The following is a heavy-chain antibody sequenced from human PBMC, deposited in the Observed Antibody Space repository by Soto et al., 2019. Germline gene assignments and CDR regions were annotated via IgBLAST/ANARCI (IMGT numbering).Heavy chain of an antibody. CDR2: IYHSGGT. J-gene: IGHJ4*02. Sequence: SETLSLTCAVSGGSISSGGYSWSWIRQPPGKGLEWIGYIYHSGGTYYNPSLKSRVTISVDRSKNQFSLKLSSVTAADTAVYYCARSSIAPRLLMYPFDYWGKGTLVTVAS. V-gene: IGHV4-30-2*01. CDR1: GGSISSGGYS. D-gene: IGHD6-6*01. CDR3: ARSSIAPRLLMYPFDY.